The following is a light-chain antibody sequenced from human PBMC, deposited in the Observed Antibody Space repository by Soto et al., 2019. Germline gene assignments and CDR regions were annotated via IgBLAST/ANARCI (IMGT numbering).Light chain of an antibody. J-gene: IGKJ1*01. Sequence: EVVLTQSPGTLSLSPGESATRSCRASQSGISNFFAWYQQKPAQAPRLLLYDTSNRATGIPDRFSGSGSGTDFTLTNSRLEPEDFAVYYCPPDGALPPSFGQGTNVDIK. CDR2: DTS. V-gene: IGKV3-20*01. CDR3: PPDGALPPS. CDR1: QSGISNF.